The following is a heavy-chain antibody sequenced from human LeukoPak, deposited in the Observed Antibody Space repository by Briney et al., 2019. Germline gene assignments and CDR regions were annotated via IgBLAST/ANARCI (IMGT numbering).Heavy chain of an antibody. D-gene: IGHD4-17*01. J-gene: IGHJ6*03. V-gene: IGHV1-18*01. CDR3: ARETTVTTGGPFPYYYMDV. CDR1: GYTFTIHG. Sequence: GASVQVSCKASGYTFTIHGISWVRQATGPGMEWIGWVSAYNCNTNYAQQLQGRVTMTTATSTSTAYMELRSLRSDDTAVYYCARETTVTTGGPFPYYYMDVWGKGTTVTVSS. CDR2: VSAYNCNT.